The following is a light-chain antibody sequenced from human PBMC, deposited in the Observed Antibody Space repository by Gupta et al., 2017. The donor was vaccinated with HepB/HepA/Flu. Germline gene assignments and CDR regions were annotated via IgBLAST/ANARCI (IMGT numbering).Light chain of an antibody. Sequence: DVVMSQSPLSLPFTPGEPASISCSSSKRLVRVNGYNYLDWYLQKPGQSPQLLIYLGSHRASGVPDRFSGSGSGTDFTLKISRVEAEDVGVYYCMQAIRTPFTFGAGTKVEIK. J-gene: IGKJ3*01. CDR1: KRLVRVNGYNY. V-gene: IGKV2-28*01. CDR3: MQAIRTPFT. CDR2: LGS.